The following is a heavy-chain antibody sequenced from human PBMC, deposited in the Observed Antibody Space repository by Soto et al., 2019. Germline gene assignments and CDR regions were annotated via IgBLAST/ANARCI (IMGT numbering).Heavy chain of an antibody. CDR1: GFTFSNAW. D-gene: IGHD3-3*01. Sequence: AGGSLRLSCAASGFTFSNAWMTWVRQAPGKGLEWVGRVKSKADGGTTDYAAPVKGRFTISRDDSKNSLHLQMNSLKTEDTGVYYCTTASGANYDFWSGYFSWGQGTLVTVSS. V-gene: IGHV3-15*01. J-gene: IGHJ4*02. CDR2: VKSKADGGTT. CDR3: TTASGANYDFWSGYFS.